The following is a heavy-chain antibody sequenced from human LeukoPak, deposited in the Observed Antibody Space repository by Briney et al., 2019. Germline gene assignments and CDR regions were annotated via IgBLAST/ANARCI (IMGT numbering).Heavy chain of an antibody. CDR2: IYSGGTT. Sequence: GGSLRLSCAASGYTVSSSYISWVRQAPGKGLEWVSAIYSGGTTYYANSVKGRFTISKDNSKNMLYLLMNSLRAEDTAIYHCARQTGASTNFDNWGQGTLVTVSS. J-gene: IGHJ4*02. D-gene: IGHD2-2*01. CDR3: ARQTGASTNFDN. V-gene: IGHV3-53*01. CDR1: GYTVSSSY.